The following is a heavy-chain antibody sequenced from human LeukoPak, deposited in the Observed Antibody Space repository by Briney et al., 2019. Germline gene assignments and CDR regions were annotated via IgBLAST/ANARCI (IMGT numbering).Heavy chain of an antibody. CDR2: IWYDGSNK. J-gene: IGHJ6*02. Sequence: GGSLRLSCAASGFTFSSYGMHWVRQAPGKGLEWVAVIWYDGSNKYCADSVKGRFTISRDNSKNTLYLQMNSLRAEDTAVYYCARDYGEVPDYYYGMDVWGQGTTVTVSS. CDR1: GFTFSSYG. D-gene: IGHD3-16*01. CDR3: ARDYGEVPDYYYGMDV. V-gene: IGHV3-33*01.